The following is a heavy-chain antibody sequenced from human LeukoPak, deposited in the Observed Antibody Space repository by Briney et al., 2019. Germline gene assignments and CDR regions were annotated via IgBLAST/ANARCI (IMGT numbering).Heavy chain of an antibody. D-gene: IGHD1-26*01. J-gene: IGHJ4*02. Sequence: GGSLRLSCTASGVPFNYYGRHWVRQAPGKGLEWVAVIWYDGSYTSYADSVKGRFTISRDNSKNTVYLQMNSLRAEDTAVYYCAKDERPLVGAITTMDSWGQGTLVTVSS. V-gene: IGHV3-33*06. CDR1: GVPFNYYG. CDR3: AKDERPLVGAITTMDS. CDR2: IWYDGSYT.